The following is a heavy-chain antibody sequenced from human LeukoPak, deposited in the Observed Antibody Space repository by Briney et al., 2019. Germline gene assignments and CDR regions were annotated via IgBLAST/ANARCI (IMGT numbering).Heavy chain of an antibody. D-gene: IGHD5-12*01. CDR2: IYYSGST. CDR3: ARGMVDEDGYETYGMDV. V-gene: IGHV4-59*01. Sequence: SETLSLTCTVSGGSISSYYWSWIRQPPGKGLEWIGYIYYSGSTSYNPSLKSRVTISVDTSKNQFSLKLSSVTAADTAVYYCARGMVDEDGYETYGMDVWGQGTTVTVSS. CDR1: GGSISSYY. J-gene: IGHJ6*02.